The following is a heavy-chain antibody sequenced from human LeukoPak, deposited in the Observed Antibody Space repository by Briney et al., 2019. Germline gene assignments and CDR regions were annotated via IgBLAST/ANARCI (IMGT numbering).Heavy chain of an antibody. CDR2: ISGSGGST. CDR3: AKDLWWNGSFDY. CDR1: GFTFSTYA. D-gene: IGHD4/OR15-4a*01. Sequence: GGSLRLSCAASGFTFSTYAMSWVRQAPGKGLEWVSAISGSGGSTYYADSVKGRFTISRDNSKNTLYLQMNSLRAEDTAVYYCAKDLWWNGSFDYWGQGTLVTVSS. J-gene: IGHJ4*02. V-gene: IGHV3-23*01.